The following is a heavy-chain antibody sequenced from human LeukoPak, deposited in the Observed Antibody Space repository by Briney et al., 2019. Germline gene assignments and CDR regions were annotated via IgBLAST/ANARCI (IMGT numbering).Heavy chain of an antibody. CDR1: GFSFSSYG. V-gene: IGHV3-30*02. J-gene: IGHJ4*02. D-gene: IGHD6-19*01. Sequence: GGSLRLSCAASGFSFSSYGMHWVRQAPGKGLEWVAFIRYDGIVKHYADSVKGRLTISRDNAKNTLFVQMNNLRGEDTAVYYCAKGGNSGWNFVDYWGQGTLVTVSS. CDR2: IRYDGIVK. CDR3: AKGGNSGWNFVDY.